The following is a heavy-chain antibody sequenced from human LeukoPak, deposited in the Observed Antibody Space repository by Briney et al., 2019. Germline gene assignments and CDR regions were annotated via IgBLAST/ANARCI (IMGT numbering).Heavy chain of an antibody. CDR2: ISGSGGST. CDR1: GFTFSSYA. Sequence: QPGGSLRLSCAASGFTFSSYAMSWVRQAPGKGLEWVSAISGSGGSTYYADSVKGRFTISRDNSKNTLYLQMNSLRAEDTAVYYCAKTLHDPGATFWSGPTDYWGQGTLVTVSS. CDR3: AKTLHDPGATFWSGPTDY. J-gene: IGHJ4*02. V-gene: IGHV3-23*01. D-gene: IGHD3-3*01.